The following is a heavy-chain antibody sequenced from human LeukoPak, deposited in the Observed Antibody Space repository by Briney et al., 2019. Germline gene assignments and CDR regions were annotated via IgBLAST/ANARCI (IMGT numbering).Heavy chain of an antibody. CDR1: GFTFSDYY. CDR2: ISSGGSAT. CDR3: ARLLVTAGYYYYYMDV. J-gene: IGHJ6*03. D-gene: IGHD3-9*01. V-gene: IGHV3-11*04. Sequence: GGSLRLSCEASGFTFSDYYMSWIRQAPGKGLEWVSYISSGGSATQYADSVKGRFTISRDNAKNSLYLQMNSLRAEDTAVYYCARLLVTAGYYYYYMDVWGKGTTVTVSS.